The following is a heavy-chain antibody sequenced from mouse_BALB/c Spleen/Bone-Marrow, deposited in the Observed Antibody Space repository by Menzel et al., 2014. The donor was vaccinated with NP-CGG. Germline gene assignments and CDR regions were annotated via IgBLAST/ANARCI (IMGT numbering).Heavy chain of an antibody. Sequence: VQLQQSGAELVRPGVSVKISCKDSGYTFTDYAMHWVKQSHAESLEWIGVINTYFGDISYNQKFKGKATIAVDKTSRTVYMELARLTAEDSAIYYCARGYSNNYAMDYWGQGTSVTVSS. CDR3: ARGYSNNYAMDY. D-gene: IGHD2-5*01. CDR2: INTYFGDI. J-gene: IGHJ4*01. CDR1: GYTFTDYA. V-gene: IGHV1S137*01.